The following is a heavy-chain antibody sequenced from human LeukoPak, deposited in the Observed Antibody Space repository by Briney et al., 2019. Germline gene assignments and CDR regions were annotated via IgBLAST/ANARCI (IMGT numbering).Heavy chain of an antibody. CDR3: ARGLAAAGTLYYYYYYMDV. Sequence: SETLSLTCTVSGGSISSHYWSWIRQPPGKGLEWIGYIYYSGSTNYNPSLKSRVTISVDTSKNQFSLKLSSVTAADTAVYYCARGLAAAGTLYYYYYYMDVWGKGTTVTVYS. D-gene: IGHD6-13*01. V-gene: IGHV4-59*11. J-gene: IGHJ6*03. CDR2: IYYSGST. CDR1: GGSISSHY.